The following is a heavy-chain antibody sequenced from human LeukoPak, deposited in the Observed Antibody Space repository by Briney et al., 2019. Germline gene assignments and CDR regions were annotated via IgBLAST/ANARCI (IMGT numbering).Heavy chain of an antibody. V-gene: IGHV3-7*01. D-gene: IGHD2-21*01. CDR3: ARSLWPEDY. CDR2: INQDGSDQ. J-gene: IGHJ4*02. Sequence: GGSLRLSCAASGFAFSSYWASWVRQAPGKGLEWVANINQDGSDQNYVDSVRGRFTISRDNAKNSAYLQMNSLRVEDTAVYYCARSLWPEDYWGQGIFVTVSS. CDR1: GFAFSSYW.